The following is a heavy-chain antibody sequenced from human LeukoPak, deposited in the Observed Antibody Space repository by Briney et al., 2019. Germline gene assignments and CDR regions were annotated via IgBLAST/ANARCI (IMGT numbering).Heavy chain of an antibody. Sequence: GGSLRLSCAASGFTVSSNYMSWVRQAPGKGLEWVSVIYSSGSTYYADSVKGRFTISRDNSKNTLYLQMNSLRAEDTAVYYCARDRPYSSGWYGNFDYWGQGTLVTVSS. CDR3: ARDRPYSSGWYGNFDY. J-gene: IGHJ4*02. CDR1: GFTVSSNY. V-gene: IGHV3-53*01. CDR2: IYSSGST. D-gene: IGHD6-19*01.